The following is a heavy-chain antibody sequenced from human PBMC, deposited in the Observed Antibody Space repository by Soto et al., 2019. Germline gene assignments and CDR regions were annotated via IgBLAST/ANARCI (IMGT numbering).Heavy chain of an antibody. CDR1: GFTFSSYG. Sequence: GGSLRLSCAASGFTFSSYGMHWVRPAPGKGLEWVAVIWYDGSNKYYADSVKGRFTISRDNSKNTLYLQMNSLRAEDTAVYYCARTAAAGRYYYYYYMDVWGKGTTVTVSS. CDR3: ARTAAAGRYYYYYYMDV. V-gene: IGHV3-33*01. J-gene: IGHJ6*03. D-gene: IGHD6-13*01. CDR2: IWYDGSNK.